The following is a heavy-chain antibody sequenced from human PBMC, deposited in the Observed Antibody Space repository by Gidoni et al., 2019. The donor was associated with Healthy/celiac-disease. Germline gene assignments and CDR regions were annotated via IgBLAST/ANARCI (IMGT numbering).Heavy chain of an antibody. CDR3: ARVGFSSGWVDY. Sequence: QVQLVQSGAEVKKPGASVKVYCTASGYTVTGYDMHWVRQAPGQGLEWMGWINPNSGGTNYAQKFQGRVTMTRDTSISTAYMELSRLRSDDTAVYYCARVGFSSGWVDYWGQGTLVTVSS. V-gene: IGHV1-2*02. CDR1: GYTVTGYD. D-gene: IGHD6-19*01. CDR2: INPNSGGT. J-gene: IGHJ4*02.